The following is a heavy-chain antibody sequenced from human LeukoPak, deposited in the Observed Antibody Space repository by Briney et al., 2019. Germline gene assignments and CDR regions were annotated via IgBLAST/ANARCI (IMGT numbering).Heavy chain of an antibody. J-gene: IGHJ4*02. CDR2: IYTSGST. CDR1: GGSISSGSYY. V-gene: IGHV4-61*02. D-gene: IGHD1-20*01. CDR3: ARADRITGTDFDY. Sequence: SETLSLSCTVSGGSISSGSYYWSWIRQPAGKGLEWIGRIYTSGSTNYNSSIKSRVTISVDTSKNQFSLKLSSVTAADTAVYYCARADRITGTDFDYWGQGTLVTVSS.